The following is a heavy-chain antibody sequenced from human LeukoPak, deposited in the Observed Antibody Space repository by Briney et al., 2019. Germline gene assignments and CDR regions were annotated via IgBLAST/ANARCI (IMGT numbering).Heavy chain of an antibody. J-gene: IGHJ4*02. CDR3: ARGRGGEIDY. Sequence: GASVKVSCKASGGTFSSYAISWVRQAPGQGLEWMGGIIPIFGTANYAQNFQGRVTITADESTSTAYMELNSLRSEDTAVYYCARGRGGEIDYWGQGTLVTVSS. V-gene: IGHV1-69*13. CDR1: GGTFSSYA. CDR2: IIPIFGTA. D-gene: IGHD2-21*01.